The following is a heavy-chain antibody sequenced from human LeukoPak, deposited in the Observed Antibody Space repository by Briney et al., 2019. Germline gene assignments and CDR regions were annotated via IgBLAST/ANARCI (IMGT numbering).Heavy chain of an antibody. Sequence: GGSLRLSCAGSGFTFSSYWMHWVRHAPGKGLVWVSRISTDASSTTYADSVKGRFTISRDNAKGTLYLQMSSLRAEDTAVYYCTGHHQAYSRTYWGQGTLVTVSS. CDR2: ISTDASST. CDR1: GFTFSSYW. D-gene: IGHD4-11*01. V-gene: IGHV3-74*01. CDR3: TGHHQAYSRTY. J-gene: IGHJ4*02.